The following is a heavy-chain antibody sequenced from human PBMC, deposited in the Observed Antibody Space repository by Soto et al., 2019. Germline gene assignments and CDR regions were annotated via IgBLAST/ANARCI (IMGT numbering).Heavy chain of an antibody. CDR2: INPDRGGT. CDR1: GYTFTGHY. D-gene: IGHD1-26*01. J-gene: IGHJ5*01. CDR3: AKGKISTTTYTSFDS. V-gene: IGHV1-2*02. Sequence: GASVKVSCKASGYTFTGHYIHWVRQAPGQGLEWMGWINPDRGGTNYAQKFQGRVTMTRDTSITTAYMELSNLRAEDTAIYYCAKGKISTTTYTSFDSWGQGTLVTVSS.